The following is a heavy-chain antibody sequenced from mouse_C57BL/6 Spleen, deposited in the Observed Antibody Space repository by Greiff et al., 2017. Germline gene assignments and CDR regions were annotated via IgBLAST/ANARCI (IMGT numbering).Heavy chain of an antibody. D-gene: IGHD2-1*01. J-gene: IGHJ3*01. CDR1: GYTFTSYW. V-gene: IGHV1-52*01. CDR3: ARGNYGNYAWFAY. CDR2: IDPSDSET. Sequence: QVQLQQPGAELVRPGSSVKLSCKASGYTFTSYWMHWVKQRPIQGLEWIGNIDPSDSETHYNQKFKDKATLTVDKSSSTAYMQLSSLTSDDSAVYYWARGNYGNYAWFAYWGQGTLVTVSA.